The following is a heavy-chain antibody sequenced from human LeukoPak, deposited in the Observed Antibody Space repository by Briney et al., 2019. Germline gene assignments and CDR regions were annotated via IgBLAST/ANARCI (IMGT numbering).Heavy chain of an antibody. CDR1: GGSIGRGSYY. J-gene: IGHJ5*02. Sequence: PSETLSLTCAVSGGSIGRGSYYWGWIRQPAGKAPEWIGRIFSTGSTSYNPSLKSRVTILVDTSKNQFSLKLSSVTAADTAVYYCARGVHWFDPWGQGTLVTVSS. V-gene: IGHV4-61*02. CDR2: IFSTGST. D-gene: IGHD2-2*01. CDR3: ARGVHWFDP.